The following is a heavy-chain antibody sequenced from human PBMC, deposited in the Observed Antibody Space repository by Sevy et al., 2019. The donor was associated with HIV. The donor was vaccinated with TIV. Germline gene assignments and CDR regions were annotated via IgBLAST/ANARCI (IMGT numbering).Heavy chain of an antibody. CDR3: ARDLPPSATTVAHFDC. J-gene: IGHJ4*02. CDR2: ITNSGTTK. Sequence: GGSLRLSCTASGFPFSSYEMNWVRQAPGKGLEWVSYITNSGTTKYYSDSVRCRFTISRDNARNSLHLQMNSLRAEDTAVYYCARDLPPSATTVAHFDCWGQGTLVTVSS. CDR1: GFPFSSYE. D-gene: IGHD4-17*01. V-gene: IGHV3-48*03.